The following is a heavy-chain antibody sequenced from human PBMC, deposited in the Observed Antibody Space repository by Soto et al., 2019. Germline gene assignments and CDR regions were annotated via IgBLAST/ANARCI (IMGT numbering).Heavy chain of an antibody. CDR2: ISAYNGNT. CDR3: ARVPIRQYCSGGSCHGDYFEY. J-gene: IGHJ4*02. D-gene: IGHD2-15*01. CDR1: GYTFTSYG. V-gene: IGHV1-18*01. Sequence: ASVKVSCKASGYTFTSYGISWVRQAPGQGLEWMGWISAYNGNTNYAQKLQGRVTMTTDTSTSTAYMELRSLRSDDTAVYYCARVPIRQYCSGGSCHGDYFEYWGQGTPVSVS.